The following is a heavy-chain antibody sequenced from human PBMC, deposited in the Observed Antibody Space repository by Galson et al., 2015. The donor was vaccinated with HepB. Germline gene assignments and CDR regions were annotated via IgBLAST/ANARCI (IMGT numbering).Heavy chain of an antibody. CDR1: GITFSNAW. D-gene: IGHD3-16*02. CDR3: TTDSRVIYSFDY. Sequence: SLRLSCAASGITFSNAWMSWVRQAPGKGLEWVGRIKSKTDGGTPDYAAPVKGRFTISRDDSKNTLNLQMNSLKTEDTAVYYCTTDSRVIYSFDYWGQGTLVTVSS. CDR2: IKSKTDGGTP. V-gene: IGHV3-15*01. J-gene: IGHJ4*02.